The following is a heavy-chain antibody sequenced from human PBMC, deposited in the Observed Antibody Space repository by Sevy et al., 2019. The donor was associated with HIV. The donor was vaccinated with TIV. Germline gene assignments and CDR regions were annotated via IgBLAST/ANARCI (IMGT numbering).Heavy chain of an antibody. Sequence: GGSLRLSCAASGFTFSSYSMNWVRQAPGKGLEWVSSISSSSYIYYADSVKGRFTISRDNAKNSLYLKMNSLRAEDTAVYYCATGKVNYYDSSFARVWGQGTLVTVSS. D-gene: IGHD3-22*01. CDR3: ATGKVNYYDSSFARV. V-gene: IGHV3-21*01. J-gene: IGHJ4*02. CDR2: ISSSSYI. CDR1: GFTFSSYS.